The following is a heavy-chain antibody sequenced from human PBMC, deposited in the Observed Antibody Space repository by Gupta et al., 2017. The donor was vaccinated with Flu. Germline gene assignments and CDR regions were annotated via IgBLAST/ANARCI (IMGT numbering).Heavy chain of an antibody. D-gene: IGHD4-17*01. J-gene: IGHJ5*02. CDR3: ARHMTVAQEHNWFDP. V-gene: IGHV4-39*01. CDR1: GGSISSSSYY. Sequence: QLQLQESGPGLVKPSETLSLTCTVSGGSISSSSYYWGWIRQPPGKGLEWIGSIYYSGSTYYNPSLKSRVTISVDTSKNQFSLKLSSVTAADTAVYYCARHMTVAQEHNWFDPWGQGTLVTVSS. CDR2: IYYSGST.